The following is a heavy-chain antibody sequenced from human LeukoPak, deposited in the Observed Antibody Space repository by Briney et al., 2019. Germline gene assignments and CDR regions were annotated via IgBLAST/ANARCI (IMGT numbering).Heavy chain of an antibody. V-gene: IGHV3-30*03. CDR1: GFTFSSYG. CDR3: ARVKPYCGGDCYSLYYYYGMDV. Sequence: GGSLRLSCAASGFTFSSYGMHWVRQAPGKGLEWVAVISYDGSNKYYAESVKGRFTISRDNSKNTLYLQMNSLRAEDTAVYYCARVKPYCGGDCYSLYYYYGMDVWGQGTTVTVSS. CDR2: ISYDGSNK. D-gene: IGHD2-21*02. J-gene: IGHJ6*02.